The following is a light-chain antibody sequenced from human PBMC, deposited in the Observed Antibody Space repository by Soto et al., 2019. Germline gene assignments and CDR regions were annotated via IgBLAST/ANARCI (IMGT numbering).Light chain of an antibody. Sequence: QSALTQPASVSGSPGQSITISCTGTSSDIGGYNYVSWYQQHPGKAPKLMIYEVSYRPSGVSNRFSGSKSGNTASLTISGLQAEDEAGYYCSSYTRSRLYVFGPGTKLTVL. V-gene: IGLV2-14*01. CDR2: EVS. CDR3: SSYTRSRLYV. J-gene: IGLJ1*01. CDR1: SSDIGGYNY.